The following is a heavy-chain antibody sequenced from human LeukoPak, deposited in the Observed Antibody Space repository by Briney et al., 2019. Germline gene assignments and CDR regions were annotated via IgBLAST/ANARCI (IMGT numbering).Heavy chain of an antibody. D-gene: IGHD3-10*01. Sequence: GASVKVSCKASGYSFTAYYMNWVRQAPGQGLEWMGWINPNSGGTNYAQKFQGRVTMTRDTSITTAYMELSRLRSDDTAVYYCARDYGSGSYSSEFDYWGQGTLVTVSS. CDR2: INPNSGGT. CDR1: GYSFTAYY. CDR3: ARDYGSGSYSSEFDY. J-gene: IGHJ4*02. V-gene: IGHV1-2*02.